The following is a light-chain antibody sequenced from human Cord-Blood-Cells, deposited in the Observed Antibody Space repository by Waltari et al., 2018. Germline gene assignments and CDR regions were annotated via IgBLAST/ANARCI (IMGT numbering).Light chain of an antibody. CDR2: AAS. J-gene: IGKJ4*01. Sequence: DIQLTQYTSSLSASVGDRVTITCRASQNISSYLNWYQQKPGKAPKLLIYAASSLQSGVPARFSGSGSGTDFTLTISSLQPEDFATYYCQQNYSTPLTFGGGTKVEIK. CDR3: QQNYSTPLT. CDR1: QNISSY. V-gene: IGKV1-39*01.